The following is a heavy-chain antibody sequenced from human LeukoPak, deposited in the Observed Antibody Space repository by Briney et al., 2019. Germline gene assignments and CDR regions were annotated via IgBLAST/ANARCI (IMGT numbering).Heavy chain of an antibody. J-gene: IGHJ4*02. CDR2: ISSSSSTI. D-gene: IGHD5-18*01. CDR1: GFTFSSYT. Sequence: GGSLRLSCAASGFTFSSYTMNWVRQAPGKGLEWVSYISSSSSTIYYADSVKGRFTISRDNAKNSLYLQMNSLRAEDTAVYYCARVNSYGYPDYWGQGTLVTVSS. CDR3: ARVNSYGYPDY. V-gene: IGHV3-48*04.